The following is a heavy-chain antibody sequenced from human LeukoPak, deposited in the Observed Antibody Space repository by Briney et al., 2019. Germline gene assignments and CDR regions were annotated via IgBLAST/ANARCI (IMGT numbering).Heavy chain of an antibody. D-gene: IGHD6-19*01. Sequence: ASVKVSCKASGYTFSNYYMHWVRQAPGQGLEWMGILNPSGGTTTYAQKFQGRVTMTRDTSTSTVYMELSSLRSEDTAVYYCARDKALLKGLVHYHFDYWGREPWSPSPQ. CDR2: LNPSGGTT. V-gene: IGHV1-46*01. CDR1: GYTFSNYY. CDR3: ARDKALLKGLVHYHFDY. J-gene: IGHJ4*02.